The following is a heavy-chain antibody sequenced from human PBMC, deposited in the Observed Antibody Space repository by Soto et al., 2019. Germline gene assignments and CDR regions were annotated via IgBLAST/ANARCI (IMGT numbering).Heavy chain of an antibody. CDR3: ARGGLVGAGSYYYYGMDV. V-gene: IGHV1-8*01. Sequence: GASVKVSCKASGYTFTSYDINWVRQATGQGLEWMGWMNPNSGNTGYAQKFQGRVTMTRNTSISTAYMELSSLRSEDTAVYYCARGGLVGAGSYYYYGMDVWGQGTTVTVSS. J-gene: IGHJ6*02. CDR1: GYTFTSYD. CDR2: MNPNSGNT. D-gene: IGHD1-26*01.